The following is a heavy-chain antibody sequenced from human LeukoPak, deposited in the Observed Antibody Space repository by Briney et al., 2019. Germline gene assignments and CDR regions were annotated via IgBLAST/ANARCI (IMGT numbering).Heavy chain of an antibody. Sequence: PGGSLRLSCATSGFTFSSYAMSWVRQAPGKGLEWVSYISSSGSTIYYADSVKGRFTISRDNAKNSLYLQMNSLRAEDTAVYYCARVWVDSSSWYDAFDIWGQGTMVTVSS. J-gene: IGHJ3*02. D-gene: IGHD6-13*01. CDR2: ISSSGSTI. CDR1: GFTFSSYA. V-gene: IGHV3-48*03. CDR3: ARVWVDSSSWYDAFDI.